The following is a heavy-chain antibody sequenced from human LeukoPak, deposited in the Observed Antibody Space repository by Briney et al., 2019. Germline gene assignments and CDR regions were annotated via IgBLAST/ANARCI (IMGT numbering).Heavy chain of an antibody. V-gene: IGHV4-30-4*02. J-gene: IGHJ3*02. CDR2: IYYSGST. CDR3: ARDAQLAGNAFDI. Sequence: SETLSLTCTVSGGSISSGDYYWSWIRQPPGKGLEWIGYIYYSGSTYYNPSLKSRVTISVDTSKNQFSLKLSSVTAADTAVYYCARDAQLAGNAFDIWGQGTMVTVSS. CDR1: GGSISSGDYY. D-gene: IGHD2-2*01.